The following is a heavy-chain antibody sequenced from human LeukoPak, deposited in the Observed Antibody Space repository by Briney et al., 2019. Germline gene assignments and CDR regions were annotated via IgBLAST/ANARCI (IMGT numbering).Heavy chain of an antibody. V-gene: IGHV1-2*02. CDR3: ARDRLYSSSWYLRSGRGLSVGY. CDR2: INPNSGGT. D-gene: IGHD6-13*01. J-gene: IGHJ4*02. Sequence: ASVKVSCKASGYTFTSYDINWVRQATGQGLEWMGWINPNSGGTNYAQKFQGRVTMTRDTSISTAYMELSRLRSDDTAVYYCARDRLYSSSWYLRSGRGLSVGYWGQGTLVTVS. CDR1: GYTFTSYD.